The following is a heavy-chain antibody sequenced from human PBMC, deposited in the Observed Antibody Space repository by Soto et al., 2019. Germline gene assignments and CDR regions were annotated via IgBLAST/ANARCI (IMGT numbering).Heavy chain of an antibody. CDR2: ISAYNGNT. D-gene: IGHD2-21*01. Sequence: QVQLVQSGAEVKKPGASVKVSCKASGYTFTSYGISWVRQAPGQGLEWMGWISAYNGNTNYAQKLQGRVTMTTDTSTSTAYRELRSLRSDDTAVYYCARRKVHIVPAGTYYGMDVWGQGTTVTVSS. CDR1: GYTFTSYG. V-gene: IGHV1-18*01. CDR3: ARRKVHIVPAGTYYGMDV. J-gene: IGHJ6*02.